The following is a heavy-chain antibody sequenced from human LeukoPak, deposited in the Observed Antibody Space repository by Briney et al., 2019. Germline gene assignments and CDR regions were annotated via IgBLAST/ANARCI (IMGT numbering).Heavy chain of an antibody. CDR3: ARNQYSSSEYFDY. CDR2: IYYSGST. D-gene: IGHD6-6*01. CDR1: GGSISSYY. J-gene: IGHJ4*02. Sequence: SETLSLTCTVSGGSISSYYWSWIRQPPGKGLEWIGYIYYSGSTNYNPSLKSRVTISVDTSKNQFSLTLSSVTAADTAVYYCARNQYSSSEYFDYWGQGTLVTVSS. V-gene: IGHV4-59*01.